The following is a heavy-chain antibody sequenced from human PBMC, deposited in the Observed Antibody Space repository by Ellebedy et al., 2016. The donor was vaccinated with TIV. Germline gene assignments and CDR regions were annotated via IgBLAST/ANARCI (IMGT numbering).Heavy chain of an antibody. J-gene: IGHJ4*02. D-gene: IGHD3-3*01. CDR2: IYYSGST. Sequence: MPGGSLRLSCTVSGGSISSSSYYWGWIRQPPGKGLEWIGSIYYSGSTYYNPSLKSRVTISVDTSKNHFSLKLSSVTAADTAVYYFARTYYDFWSGFSAPYYFDYWGQGTLVTVSS. CDR1: GGSISSSSYY. V-gene: IGHV4-39*02. CDR3: ARTYYDFWSGFSAPYYFDY.